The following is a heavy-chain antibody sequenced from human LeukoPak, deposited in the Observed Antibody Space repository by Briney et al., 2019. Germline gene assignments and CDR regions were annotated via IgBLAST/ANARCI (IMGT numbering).Heavy chain of an antibody. V-gene: IGHV3-21*04. Sequence: KPGGSLRLSCAASGFTFSSYSMNWVRQAPGKGLEWVSSISSSSSYIYYADSVKGRFTISRDNAKNSLYLQMNSLRAEDTAVYYCAKVASGWYRSHLDYWGQGTLVTVSS. CDR1: GFTFSSYS. D-gene: IGHD6-19*01. J-gene: IGHJ4*02. CDR2: ISSSSSYI. CDR3: AKVASGWYRSHLDY.